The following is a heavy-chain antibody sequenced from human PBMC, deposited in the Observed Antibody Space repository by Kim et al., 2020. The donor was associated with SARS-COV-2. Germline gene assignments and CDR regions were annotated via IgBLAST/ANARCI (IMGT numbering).Heavy chain of an antibody. J-gene: IGHJ4*02. Sequence: SFQGQVTISADKSISTAYLQWSSLKASDTAMYYCARGIMVRGVIVKFDYWGQGTLVTVSS. CDR3: ARGIMVRGVIVKFDY. D-gene: IGHD3-10*01. V-gene: IGHV5-51*01.